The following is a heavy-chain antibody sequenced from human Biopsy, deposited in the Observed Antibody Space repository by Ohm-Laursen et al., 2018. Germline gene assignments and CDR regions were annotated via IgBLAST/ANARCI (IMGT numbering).Heavy chain of an antibody. CDR3: ARWETTLGRSLDS. Sequence: PVKVSCKAPGGTFSNYGVNWVRQAPGQGLEWLGGNIPILGTGNYAQKFQDRVTVAADTSTSTATMELRNLRSDDTAVYFCARWETTLGRSLDSWGQGTLVAVSS. CDR2: NIPILGTG. D-gene: IGHD1-26*01. V-gene: IGHV1-69*06. CDR1: GGTFSNYG. J-gene: IGHJ4*02.